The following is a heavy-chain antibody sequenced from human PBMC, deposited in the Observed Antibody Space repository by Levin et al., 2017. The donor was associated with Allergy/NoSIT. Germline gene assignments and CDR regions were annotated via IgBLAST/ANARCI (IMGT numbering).Heavy chain of an antibody. CDR2: IRGDGSEI. Sequence: GGSLRLSCAASGFTFSNYWMHWVRQAPGKGLVWVARIRGDGSEINYADSVQGRFTISRDNAKSTVYLQVNSLTTEDTAVYYCLRDQKPADSFDSWGQGTLVTVSS. D-gene: IGHD3/OR15-3a*01. V-gene: IGHV3-74*01. J-gene: IGHJ4*02. CDR1: GFTFSNYW. CDR3: LRDQKPADSFDS.